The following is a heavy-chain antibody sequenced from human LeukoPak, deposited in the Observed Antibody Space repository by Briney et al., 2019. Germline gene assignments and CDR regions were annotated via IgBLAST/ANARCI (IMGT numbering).Heavy chain of an antibody. V-gene: IGHV3-30-3*01. CDR3: AREGYSSGHFDY. D-gene: IGHD6-19*01. CDR1: GFTFSSYA. J-gene: IGHJ4*02. Sequence: PGGSLRLSCAASGFTFSSYAMHWVRQARGKGLEWVAVISYDGSNKYYADSVKGRFTISRDNSKNTLYLQMNSLRAEDTAVYYCAREGYSSGHFDYWGQGTLVTVSS. CDR2: ISYDGSNK.